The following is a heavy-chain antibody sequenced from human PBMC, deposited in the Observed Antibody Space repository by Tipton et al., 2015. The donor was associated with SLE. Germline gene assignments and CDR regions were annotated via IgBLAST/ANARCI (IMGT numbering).Heavy chain of an antibody. CDR2: IYYSGST. CDR3: ARAILGPGATWSFYYGMDV. Sequence: TLSLTCAVYGGSFSAYYWSWIRQTPGKGLEWIGYIYYSGSTNYNPSLKSRVTMSLDTSKDQFSLKVNSVTAADTAVYYCARAILGPGATWSFYYGMDVWGQGTTATVSS. V-gene: IGHV4-59*01. D-gene: IGHD3-3*01. J-gene: IGHJ6*02. CDR1: GGSFSAYY.